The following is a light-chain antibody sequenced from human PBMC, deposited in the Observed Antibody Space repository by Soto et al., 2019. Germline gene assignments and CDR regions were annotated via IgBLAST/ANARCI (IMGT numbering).Light chain of an antibody. Sequence: GDRVTITCRASQSVTTWLAWYQQKPGKAPKLLIYKASTLESGVPSRFSGSGSGTEFTLTISSLQADDFAIYYCQQYNGYRLAFGGGTKVDI. CDR3: QQYNGYRLA. CDR2: KAS. J-gene: IGKJ4*01. V-gene: IGKV1-5*03. CDR1: QSVTTW.